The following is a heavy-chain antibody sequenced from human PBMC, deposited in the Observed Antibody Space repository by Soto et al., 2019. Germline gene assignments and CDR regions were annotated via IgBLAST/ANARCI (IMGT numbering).Heavy chain of an antibody. D-gene: IGHD3-3*01. Sequence: SETLSLTCTVSGGSISSGGYYWSWIRQHPGKGLEWIGYIYYSGSTYYNPSLKSRVTISVDTSKNQFSLKLSSVTAADTAVYYCARDSGHRGSVLRVWEWDGDYYYMDVWGKGTTVTVSS. CDR1: GGSISSGGYY. V-gene: IGHV4-31*03. CDR2: IYYSGST. CDR3: ARDSGHRGSVLRVWEWDGDYYYMDV. J-gene: IGHJ6*03.